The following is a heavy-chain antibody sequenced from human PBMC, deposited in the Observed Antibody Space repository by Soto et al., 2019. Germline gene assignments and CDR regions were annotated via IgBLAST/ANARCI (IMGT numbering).Heavy chain of an antibody. V-gene: IGHV3-30*18. J-gene: IGHJ4*02. CDR3: AKTQYSSGYSYFDY. CDR2: ISYDGSNK. Sequence: VQLVESGGGVVQPGRSLRLSCAASGFTFSSYGMHWVRQAPGKGLEWVAVISYDGSNKYYADSVKGRFTISRDNSKNTLYLQMNSLRAEDTAVYYCAKTQYSSGYSYFDYWGQGTLVTVSS. D-gene: IGHD3-22*01. CDR1: GFTFSSYG.